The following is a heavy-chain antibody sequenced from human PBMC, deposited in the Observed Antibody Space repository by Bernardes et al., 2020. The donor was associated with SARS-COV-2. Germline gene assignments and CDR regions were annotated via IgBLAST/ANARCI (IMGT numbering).Heavy chain of an antibody. J-gene: IGHJ6*02. CDR3: AREGTGYGVSRHPHNGLDV. V-gene: IGHV3-33*01. CDR1: GFTFSNYG. CDR2: IWHDGSNK. D-gene: IGHD2-8*01. Sequence: GGSLRLSCAPSGFTFSNYGMHWVRQAPGKGLEWLAIIWHDGSNKYYADSVKGRFTISRDNSKNTLNLQMNSLRAEDTAVYFCAREGTGYGVSRHPHNGLDVGGQGTTVTVSS.